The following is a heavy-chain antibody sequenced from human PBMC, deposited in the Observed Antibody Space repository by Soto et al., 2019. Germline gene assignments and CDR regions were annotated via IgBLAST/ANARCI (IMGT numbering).Heavy chain of an antibody. CDR2: IKQDGSEK. CDR1: GFTFGSYW. V-gene: IGHV3-7*03. J-gene: IGHJ4*02. CDR3: SYGAHQYFDY. Sequence: PGGSLRLSCAASGFTFGSYWMSWVRRAPGKGLEWVANIKQDGSEKYYVDSVKGRFTISRDNAKNSLDLHINSLRTEDTGVYYCSYGAHQYFDYWGQGALVTVSS. D-gene: IGHD4-17*01.